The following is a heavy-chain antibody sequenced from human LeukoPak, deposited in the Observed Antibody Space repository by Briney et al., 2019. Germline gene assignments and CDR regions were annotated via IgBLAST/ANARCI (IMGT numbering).Heavy chain of an antibody. CDR1: GFTFTSSA. J-gene: IGHJ4*02. V-gene: IGHV1-58*01. CDR2: IVVGSGNT. Sequence: ASVKVSCKASGFTFTSSAVQWVRQARGQRLEWIGWIVVGSGNTNYAQKFQERVTITRDMSTSTAYMELSSLRSEDTAVYYCAALALYGDPPPLWGQGTLVTVSS. D-gene: IGHD4-17*01. CDR3: AALALYGDPPPL.